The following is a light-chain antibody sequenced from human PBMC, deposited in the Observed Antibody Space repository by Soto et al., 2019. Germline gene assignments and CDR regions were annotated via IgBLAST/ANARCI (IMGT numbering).Light chain of an antibody. Sequence: DIQMTQSPSSLSASVGDRVTITCQASQDISNHLNWYQQKPGKAPKLLIYDASNLETGVPSRFSGSGSGTDFTLTINSLAPEDFAIYYCHQRQSWPRTFGQGTKVDIK. CDR2: DAS. CDR3: HQRQSWPRT. CDR1: QDISNH. V-gene: IGKV1-33*01. J-gene: IGKJ1*01.